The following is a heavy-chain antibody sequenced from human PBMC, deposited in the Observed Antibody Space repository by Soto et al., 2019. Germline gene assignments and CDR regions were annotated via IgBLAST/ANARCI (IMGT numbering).Heavy chain of an antibody. V-gene: IGHV3-21*01. CDR1: DFTFSTYS. CDR2: ISATSNHI. CDR3: ARDSITIFGGGMDA. D-gene: IGHD3-3*01. J-gene: IGHJ6*02. Sequence: PGGSLRLSCVASDFTFSTYSMNWVRQAPGKGLEWVAYISATSNHIYYADSLKGRFTISRDNAKSSLYLHMNSLRAEDTAVYFCARDSITIFGGGMDAWGQGTTVTVSS.